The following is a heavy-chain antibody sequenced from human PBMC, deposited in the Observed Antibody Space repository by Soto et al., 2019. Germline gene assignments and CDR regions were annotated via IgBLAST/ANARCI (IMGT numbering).Heavy chain of an antibody. D-gene: IGHD6-13*01. CDR3: TRLAAAGGIDY. CDR1: GFTFSGSA. J-gene: IGHJ4*02. V-gene: IGHV3-73*01. CDR2: VRNKGNSYKT. Sequence: EVQLVESGGGLVQPGGSLKLSCAASGFTFSGSAMHWVRQASGKGLEWVGRVRNKGNSYKTVFAASVKGRFTISRDDSKNTVYLQMNSLTTEDTAVYYCTRLAAAGGIDYWGQGTLVTVSS.